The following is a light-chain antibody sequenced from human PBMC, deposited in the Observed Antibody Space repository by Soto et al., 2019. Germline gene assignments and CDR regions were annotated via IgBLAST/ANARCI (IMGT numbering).Light chain of an antibody. CDR2: DAS. J-gene: IGKJ4*01. CDR3: QQRSSWPL. V-gene: IGKV3-11*01. Sequence: IVLTQSPATLSLSPGERATLSCRASQSVSSYLAWYQQKPGQAPRLLIYDASNRATGIPDRFSGSGSGTDFTLTISSLQSEDFAVYYCQQRSSWPLFGGGTKVDIK. CDR1: QSVSSY.